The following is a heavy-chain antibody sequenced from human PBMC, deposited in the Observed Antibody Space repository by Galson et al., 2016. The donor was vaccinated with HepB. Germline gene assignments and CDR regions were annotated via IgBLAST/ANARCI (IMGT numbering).Heavy chain of an antibody. Sequence: SVKVSCKASGYTLTSYGINWVRQAPGEGLEWMGWTSGYNGNTNYAQKLQGRVTMTTDTSTNTAYMELRSLRYADTAVYYCAVMAVAGYDYWGQGTMVTVSS. CDR2: TSGYNGNT. CDR1: GYTLTSYG. D-gene: IGHD6-19*01. V-gene: IGHV1-18*04. CDR3: AVMAVAGYDY. J-gene: IGHJ3*01.